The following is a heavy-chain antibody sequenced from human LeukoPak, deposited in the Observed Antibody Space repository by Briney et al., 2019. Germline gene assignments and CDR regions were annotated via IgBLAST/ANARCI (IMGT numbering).Heavy chain of an antibody. CDR1: GGSISGYY. J-gene: IGHJ6*02. D-gene: IGHD3-10*01. Sequence: SETLSLTCTVSGGSISGYYWSWIRLPPGKGLEWIAYIHYSGTTNYNPSLRSRVTISVDTSKNQFSLKVNSVTATDTAVYFCARHDSYALGSHPLDVWAKGPRSSSP. V-gene: IGHV4-59*08. CDR2: IHYSGTT. CDR3: ARHDSYALGSHPLDV.